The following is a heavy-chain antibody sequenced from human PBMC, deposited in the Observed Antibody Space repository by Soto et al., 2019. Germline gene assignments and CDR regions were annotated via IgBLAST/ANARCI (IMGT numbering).Heavy chain of an antibody. V-gene: IGHV4-39*01. CDR1: GGAISNTTYY. D-gene: IGHD6-13*01. Sequence: SETLSLTCTVSGGAISNTTYYWGWIRQPPGKRLEWIGSVSFSGSKYYNPSLKSRVAFSIDTSKTLISLKVRSVTAADTAVYYCARGSTWQGRYWFDPWGQGTLVTVSS. CDR2: VSFSGSK. J-gene: IGHJ5*02. CDR3: ARGSTWQGRYWFDP.